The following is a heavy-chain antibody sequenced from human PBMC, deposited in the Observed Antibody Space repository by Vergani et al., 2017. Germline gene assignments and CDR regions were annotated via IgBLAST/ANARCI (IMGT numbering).Heavy chain of an antibody. D-gene: IGHD4-23*01. CDR2: INPSGGST. J-gene: IGHJ6*03. V-gene: IGHV1-46*03. Sequence: QVQLVQSGAEVKKPGASVKVSCKASGYSFTDYYMHWVRQAPGQGLEWMGIINPSGGSTSYAQKFQGRVTMTRDTSTSTVYMELSSLRSEDTAVYYCARSPYGGNHMDVWGKGTTVTVSS. CDR1: GYSFTDYY. CDR3: ARSPYGGNHMDV.